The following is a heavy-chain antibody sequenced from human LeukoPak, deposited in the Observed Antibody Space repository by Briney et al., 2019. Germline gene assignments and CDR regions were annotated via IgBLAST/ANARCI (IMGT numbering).Heavy chain of an antibody. Sequence: GGSLRVSCAASGFTFSDYYMSWIRQARGKGLEWLSYINIGGTNTHYADSVKGRFTISRDNAKKSLYLEMNNLRAEGTAVYYCATDGAGFDTWGQGVLVTVSS. CDR3: ATDGAGFDT. CDR2: INIGGTNT. J-gene: IGHJ5*02. CDR1: GFTFSDYY. V-gene: IGHV3-11*01.